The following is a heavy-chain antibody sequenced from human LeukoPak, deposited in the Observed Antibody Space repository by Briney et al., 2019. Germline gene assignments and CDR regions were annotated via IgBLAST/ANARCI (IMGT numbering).Heavy chain of an antibody. Sequence: GGSLRLSCAASGFTFSSYSMNWVRQAPGKGLEWVSGINWNGGSTGYADSVKGRFTISRDNAKNSLYLQMNSLRAEDTALYYCARDSSSWYVSEHWGQGTLVTVSS. D-gene: IGHD6-13*01. CDR2: INWNGGST. J-gene: IGHJ1*01. CDR1: GFTFSSYS. V-gene: IGHV3-20*04. CDR3: ARDSSSWYVSEH.